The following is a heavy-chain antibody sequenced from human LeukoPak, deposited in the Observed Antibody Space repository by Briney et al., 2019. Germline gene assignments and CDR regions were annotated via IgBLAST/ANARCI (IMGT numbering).Heavy chain of an antibody. Sequence: ASVKVSCKASGYTFTGYYMHWVRQAPGQGLEWMGWINPNSGGTNYAQKFQGRVTMTRDTSISTAYMELSRLRSDDTAVYYCAVAAAGRNYYYYCYGMDVWGQGTTVTVSS. CDR3: AVAAAGRNYYYYCYGMDV. CDR2: INPNSGGT. V-gene: IGHV1-2*02. J-gene: IGHJ6*02. D-gene: IGHD6-13*01. CDR1: GYTFTGYY.